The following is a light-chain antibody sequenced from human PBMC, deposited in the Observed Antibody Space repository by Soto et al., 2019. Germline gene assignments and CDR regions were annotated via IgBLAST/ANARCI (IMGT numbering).Light chain of an antibody. CDR2: EGS. Sequence: QSALTQPASVSGSPGQSITISCTGTSSDVGSYNLVSWYQQHPGQAPKLTIYEGSKRPSGVSNRFSGSKSGNKASLTISGLQAEDEADYYCCSYSGSSTFVFGGGTKLTVL. J-gene: IGLJ3*02. V-gene: IGLV2-23*03. CDR1: SSDVGSYNL. CDR3: CSYSGSSTFV.